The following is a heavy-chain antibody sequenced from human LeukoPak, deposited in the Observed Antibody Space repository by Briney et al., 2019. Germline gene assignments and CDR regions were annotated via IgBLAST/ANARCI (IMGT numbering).Heavy chain of an antibody. V-gene: IGHV3-9*01. Sequence: GRSLRLSCAASGFTFDDYAMHWVRQAPGKGLEWVSGISWNSGSIGYADSVKGRFTISRDNSKNTLYLQMGSLRAEDTAVYYCAKDLLRFYDFWSGTNTFDYWGQGTLVTVSS. CDR1: GFTFDDYA. D-gene: IGHD3-3*01. J-gene: IGHJ4*02. CDR2: ISWNSGSI. CDR3: AKDLLRFYDFWSGTNTFDY.